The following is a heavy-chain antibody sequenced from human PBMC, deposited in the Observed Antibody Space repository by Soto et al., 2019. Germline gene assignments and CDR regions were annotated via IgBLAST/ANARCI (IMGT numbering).Heavy chain of an antibody. CDR2: IWYDGSNK. V-gene: IGHV3-33*01. CDR3: ARDPISFCGGDCYTNYPGFDY. D-gene: IGHD2-21*02. Sequence: VGSLRLSCAASGFTFSSYGMHWVRHSPGKGLEWVAVIWYDGSNKYYADSVKGRFTISRDNSKNTLYLQMNSLRVEDTSVYYCARDPISFCGGDCYTNYPGFDYWGQGTLVTVSS. J-gene: IGHJ4*02. CDR1: GFTFSSYG.